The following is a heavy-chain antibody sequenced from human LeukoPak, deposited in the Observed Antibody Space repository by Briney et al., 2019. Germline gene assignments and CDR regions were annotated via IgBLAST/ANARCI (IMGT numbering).Heavy chain of an antibody. J-gene: IGHJ4*02. Sequence: EASVKVSCKASGYTFTNNYLHWVRQAPGQGLEWMGMIYPRDGSTSYAQNFQGRVTVTRDTSTTTVHMELRGLRSEDTAVYYCARDQKGFDQWGQGNGVTVSS. CDR1: GYTFTNNY. CDR3: ARDQKGFDQ. CDR2: IYPRDGST. V-gene: IGHV1-46*01.